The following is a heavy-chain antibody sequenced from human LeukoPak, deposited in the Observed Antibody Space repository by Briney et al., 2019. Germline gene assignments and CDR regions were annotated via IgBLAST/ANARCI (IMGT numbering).Heavy chain of an antibody. V-gene: IGHV4-34*01. J-gene: IGHJ3*02. Sequence: PSETLSSTCPVYGGSFSGYYWSWIRHPPGKGLEWIGEFNNSGSTNYNPSLKSRVTISVDTSKNQFSLKLSSVTAADTAVYYCARETRHYDFWSGYLCAFDIWGQGTMVTVSS. CDR3: ARETRHYDFWSGYLCAFDI. CDR1: GGSFSGYY. D-gene: IGHD3-3*01. CDR2: FNNSGST.